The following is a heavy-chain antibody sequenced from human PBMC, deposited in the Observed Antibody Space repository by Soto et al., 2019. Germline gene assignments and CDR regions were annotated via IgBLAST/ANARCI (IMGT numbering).Heavy chain of an antibody. D-gene: IGHD3-10*01. Sequence: PSETLSLTCAVSGGSISSGGYSWSWIRQPPGKGLEWIGYIYHSGSTYYNPSLKSRVTISVDRSKNQFSLKLSSVTAADTAVYYCAGYGSGSSNWFDPWGQGTLVTVSS. V-gene: IGHV4-30-2*01. J-gene: IGHJ5*02. CDR1: GGSISSGGYS. CDR2: IYHSGST. CDR3: AGYGSGSSNWFDP.